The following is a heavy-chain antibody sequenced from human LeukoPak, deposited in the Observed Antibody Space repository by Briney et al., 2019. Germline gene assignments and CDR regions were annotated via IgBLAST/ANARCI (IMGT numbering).Heavy chain of an antibody. CDR2: IYYSGTT. Sequence: SETLSLTCTVSGGSISSADYYWSWIRQPPGKGLEWIGYIYYSGTTYYNPSLKSRVIMSVDTSNNQFSLRLSSVTAADTAVYYCATLGYCSSTSCSGFDPWGQGTLVTVSS. D-gene: IGHD2-2*01. J-gene: IGHJ5*02. V-gene: IGHV4-30-4*01. CDR3: ATLGYCSSTSCSGFDP. CDR1: GGSISSADYY.